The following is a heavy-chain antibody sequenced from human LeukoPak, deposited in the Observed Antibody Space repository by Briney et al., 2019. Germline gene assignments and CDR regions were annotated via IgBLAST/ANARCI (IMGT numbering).Heavy chain of an antibody. V-gene: IGHV3-33*06. CDR3: AKEGVAAPYAFDI. Sequence: GGSLRLSCAASGFTFSSYGMHWVRQAPGKGLEWVAVIWYDGSNKYYADSVKGRFTISRDNSKNTLYLQMNSLRAEDTAVYYCAKEGVAAPYAFDIWGQGTMVTVSS. J-gene: IGHJ3*02. CDR2: IWYDGSNK. D-gene: IGHD2-15*01. CDR1: GFTFSSYG.